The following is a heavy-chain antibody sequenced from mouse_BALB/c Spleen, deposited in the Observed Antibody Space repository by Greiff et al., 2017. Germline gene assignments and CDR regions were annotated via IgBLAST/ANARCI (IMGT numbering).Heavy chain of an antibody. J-gene: IGHJ4*01. CDR3: ARGGNYDYYAMDY. CDR2: ISSGGST. D-gene: IGHD1-1*01. Sequence: EVKLVESGGGLVKPGGSLKLSCAASGFTFSSYAMSWVRQTPEKRLEWVASISSGGSTYYPDSVKGRFTISRDNARNILYRQMSSLRSEDTAMYFCARGGNYDYYAMDYWGQGTAVTVSS. CDR1: GFTFSSYA. V-gene: IGHV5-6-5*01.